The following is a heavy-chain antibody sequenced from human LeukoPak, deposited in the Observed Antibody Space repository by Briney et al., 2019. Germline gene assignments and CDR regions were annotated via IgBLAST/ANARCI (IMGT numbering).Heavy chain of an antibody. Sequence: SETLSLTCAVSGYSISRGYYWGWIRQPPGKGLEWIVRIYHSGSTYYSPSLTSRVTISVDTSTNQFSLKLSSVTAADTAVYYCARVPETHFDYWGQGILVTVSS. J-gene: IGHJ4*02. CDR1: GYSISRGYY. CDR2: IYHSGST. V-gene: IGHV4-38-2*01. D-gene: IGHD2-2*01. CDR3: ARVPETHFDY.